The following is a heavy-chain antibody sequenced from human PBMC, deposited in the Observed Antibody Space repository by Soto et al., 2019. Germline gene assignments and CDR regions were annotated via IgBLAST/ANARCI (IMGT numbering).Heavy chain of an antibody. D-gene: IGHD3-22*01. V-gene: IGHV4-39*01. Sequence: PSETLSLTCTVSGGSISSSSYYWGWIRQPPGKGLEWIGSIYYSGSTYYNPSLKSRVTISVDTSKNQFSLKLSSATAADTAVYYCARHYYDSSVYYYYGMDVWGQGTTVTVSS. CDR3: ARHYYDSSVYYYYGMDV. J-gene: IGHJ6*02. CDR1: GGSISSSSYY. CDR2: IYYSGST.